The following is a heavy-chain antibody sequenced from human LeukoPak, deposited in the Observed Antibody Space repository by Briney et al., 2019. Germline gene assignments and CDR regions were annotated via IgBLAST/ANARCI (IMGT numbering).Heavy chain of an antibody. V-gene: IGHV1-18*01. CDR1: GYTFTSCG. CDR3: ARAPPAGYSYGYGVFDY. CDR2: ISAYNGNT. Sequence: GASVKVSCKASGYTFTSCGISWVRQAPGQGLEWMGWISAYNGNTNYAQKLQGRVTMTTDTSTSTAYMELRSLRSDDTAVYYCARAPPAGYSYGYGVFDYWGQGTLVTVSS. D-gene: IGHD5-18*01. J-gene: IGHJ4*02.